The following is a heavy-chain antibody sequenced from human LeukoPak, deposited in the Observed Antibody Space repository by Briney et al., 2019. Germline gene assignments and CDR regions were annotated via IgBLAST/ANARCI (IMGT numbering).Heavy chain of an antibody. Sequence: ASVKVSCKASGYSFTYYSISWVRHAPGQGLEWMGWIGTYGGNTNYAQNFQGRVSMTTDTSTSTAYMELTILTSDDTAVFYCARDRLRDNNAPVGPGYWGQGSLVTVSA. J-gene: IGHJ4*02. D-gene: IGHD1/OR15-1a*01. V-gene: IGHV1-18*01. CDR2: IGTYGGNT. CDR3: ARDRLRDNNAPVGPGY. CDR1: GYSFTYYS.